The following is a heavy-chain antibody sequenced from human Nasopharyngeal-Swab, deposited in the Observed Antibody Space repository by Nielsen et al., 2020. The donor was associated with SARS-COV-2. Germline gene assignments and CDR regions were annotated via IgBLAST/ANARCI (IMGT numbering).Heavy chain of an antibody. CDR2: ISGSGGST. V-gene: IGHV3-23*01. CDR3: AKVVPELRYYFDY. J-gene: IGHJ4*02. CDR1: GFTFSSYA. D-gene: IGHD1-7*01. Sequence: ESLKISCAASGFTFSSYAMSWVRQAPGKGLEWVSAISGSGGSTYYADSVKGRFTISRDNSKNTLYLQMNSLRAEDTAVYYCAKVVPELRYYFDYWGQGTLVTVSS.